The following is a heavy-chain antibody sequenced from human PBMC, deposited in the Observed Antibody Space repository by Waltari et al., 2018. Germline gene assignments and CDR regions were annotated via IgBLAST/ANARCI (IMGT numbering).Heavy chain of an antibody. D-gene: IGHD5-12*01. CDR3: AKVGGGYDYFDY. V-gene: IGHV3-9*01. J-gene: IGHJ4*02. CDR1: GFTFDAYA. CDR2: ISWNSGSI. Sequence: EVQLVESGGGLVQPGRSLRLSCAASGFTFDAYAMHWVRQSPGKGLEWVSGISWNSGSIGYADSVKGRFTISRDNAKNSLYLQMNSLRAEDTALYYCAKVGGGYDYFDYWGQGTLVTVSS.